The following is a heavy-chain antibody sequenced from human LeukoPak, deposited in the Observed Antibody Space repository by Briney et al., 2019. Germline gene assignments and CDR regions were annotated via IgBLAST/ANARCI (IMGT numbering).Heavy chain of an antibody. CDR2: ISGSGGST. D-gene: IGHD2-15*01. V-gene: IGHV3-23*01. CDR1: GFIFGSYG. J-gene: IGHJ4*02. Sequence: GGSLRLSCAASGFIFGSYGMSWVRQAPGKGLEWVSAISGSGGSTYYADSVKGRFTISRDNSKNTLYLQMNSLRAEDTAVYYCANVPWVHTYSTYFDYWGQGTLVTVSS. CDR3: ANVPWVHTYSTYFDY.